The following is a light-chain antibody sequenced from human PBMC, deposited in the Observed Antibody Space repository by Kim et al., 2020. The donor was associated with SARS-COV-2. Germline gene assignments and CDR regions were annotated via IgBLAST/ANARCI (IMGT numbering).Light chain of an antibody. Sequence: AAAGDRVTITCRASQNIISYLNWYRQKLGKAPELLIYGASTLQSGVPARFSGSGSGTDFTLTISSLQPEDFATYYCQQSLSSVRTFGQGTKVDIK. CDR3: QQSLSSVRT. CDR2: GAS. V-gene: IGKV1-39*01. J-gene: IGKJ1*01. CDR1: QNIISY.